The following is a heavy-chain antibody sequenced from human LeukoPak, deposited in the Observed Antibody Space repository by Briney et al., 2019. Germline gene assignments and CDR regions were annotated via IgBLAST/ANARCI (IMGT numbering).Heavy chain of an antibody. D-gene: IGHD6-19*01. Sequence: GGSLRLSCAASGFTFSSYGMHWVRQAPGKGLEWVAFIRYDGSNKYYADSVKGRFTISRDNSKNTLYLQMNSLRAEDTAVYYCAKDHQYSSGWYIGYYYYYMDVWGKGTTVTISS. J-gene: IGHJ6*03. V-gene: IGHV3-30*02. CDR3: AKDHQYSSGWYIGYYYYYMDV. CDR2: IRYDGSNK. CDR1: GFTFSSYG.